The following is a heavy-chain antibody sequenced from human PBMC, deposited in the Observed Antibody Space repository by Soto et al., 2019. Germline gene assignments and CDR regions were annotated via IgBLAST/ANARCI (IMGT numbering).Heavy chain of an antibody. CDR3: AKGGRFHMDV. V-gene: IGHV3-74*01. CDR1: DVILSNFW. Sequence: ELQLVESGGNLVQPGGSLRLSCAASDVILSNFWMHWARQVQGKGLAWVSRISRYGSDPTYADSVKGRFTISWDIAKNTLYLQMSSLRAEDTAIYYCAKGGRFHMDVWGKGTTVTVSS. D-gene: IGHD3-16*01. CDR2: ISRYGSDP. J-gene: IGHJ6*03.